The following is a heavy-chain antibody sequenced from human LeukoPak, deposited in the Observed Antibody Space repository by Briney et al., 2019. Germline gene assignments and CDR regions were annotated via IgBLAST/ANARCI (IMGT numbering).Heavy chain of an antibody. J-gene: IGHJ4*02. Sequence: GGSLRLSCAASGFTFSSYSMNWVRQAPGKGLEWVSSISSSSSYIYYADSVKGRFTISRDNAKNSLYLQMNSLRAEDTAVYYCARVHYGSGSYYPYFDYWGQGTLVTVSS. D-gene: IGHD3-10*01. V-gene: IGHV3-21*01. CDR3: ARVHYGSGSYYPYFDY. CDR2: ISSSSSYI. CDR1: GFTFSSYS.